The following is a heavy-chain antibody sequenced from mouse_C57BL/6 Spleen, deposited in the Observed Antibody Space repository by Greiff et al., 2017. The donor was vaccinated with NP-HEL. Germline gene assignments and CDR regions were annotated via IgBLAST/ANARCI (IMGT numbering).Heavy chain of an antibody. Sequence: VQLQQSGAELVRPGASVKLSCTASGFNIKDDYMHWVKQRPEQGLEWIGWIDPENGDTEYASKVQGKATITADTSSNTAYLQLSSLTSEDTAVYYCTRGYDGFAYWGQGTLVTVSA. J-gene: IGHJ3*01. CDR3: TRGYDGFAY. D-gene: IGHD2-2*01. CDR2: IDPENGDT. V-gene: IGHV14-4*01. CDR1: GFNIKDDY.